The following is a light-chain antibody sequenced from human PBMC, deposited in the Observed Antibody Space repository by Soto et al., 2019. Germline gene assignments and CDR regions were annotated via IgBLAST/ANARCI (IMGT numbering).Light chain of an antibody. CDR2: DSS. CDR1: QSVGSS. CDR3: QQRNDWPLT. V-gene: IGKV3-11*01. Sequence: EIGLTQSPSTLSLSPGERATLSCGASQSVGSSLAWYQQKPGQAPRLLINDSSNRATGIPARFSGSGYGTDFNLTISSLETEDFAVYYCQQRNDWPLTFGGGTKVDIK. J-gene: IGKJ4*01.